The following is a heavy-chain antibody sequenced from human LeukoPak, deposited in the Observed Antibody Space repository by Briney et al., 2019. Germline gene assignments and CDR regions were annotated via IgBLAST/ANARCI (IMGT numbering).Heavy chain of an antibody. V-gene: IGHV3-23*01. CDR3: AKSRDSSYYDDAFDI. Sequence: GGSLRLSCAASGLTFSNYAMTWVRQAPGKGLEWVSAISTNGDRTYYADSVKGRFTVSRDNFKNTLYLQMNSLRAEDTALYYCAKSRDSSYYDDAFDIWGQGTMVTVSS. CDR1: GLTFSNYA. D-gene: IGHD3-22*01. J-gene: IGHJ3*02. CDR2: ISTNGDRT.